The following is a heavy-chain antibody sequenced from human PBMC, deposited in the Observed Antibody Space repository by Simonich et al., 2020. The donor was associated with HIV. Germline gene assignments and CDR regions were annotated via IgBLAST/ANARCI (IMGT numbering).Heavy chain of an antibody. CDR2: MIPLGCKP. J-gene: IGHJ3*02. CDR1: GGTFSSYG. D-gene: IGHD3-10*01. CDR3: ARENYYGSASYYNDALDI. V-gene: IGHV1-69*10. Sequence: QVQLVQSGAEVKKPGSSVKIYCKASGGTFSSYGINWVRQDPGQGHEWIVGMIPLGCKPNYAKKIQGRVTIPADKPTGTAYMELSSLRSEDTAVYYCARENYYGSASYYNDALDIWGQGTMVTVSS.